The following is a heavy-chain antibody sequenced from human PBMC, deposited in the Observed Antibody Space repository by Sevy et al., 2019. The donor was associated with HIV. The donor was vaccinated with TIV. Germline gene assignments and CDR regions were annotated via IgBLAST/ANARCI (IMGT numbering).Heavy chain of an antibody. CDR1: GFTFSSYA. CDR3: ARARARGYSSSWDEDY. CDR2: ISYDGSNK. D-gene: IGHD6-13*01. J-gene: IGHJ4*02. Sequence: GGSLRLSCAASGFTFSSYAMHWVRQAPGKGLEWVAVISYDGSNKYYADSVKGRFTISRDNSKNTLYLQMNSLRAEDTAVYYGARARARGYSSSWDEDYWGQGTLVTVSS. V-gene: IGHV3-30-3*01.